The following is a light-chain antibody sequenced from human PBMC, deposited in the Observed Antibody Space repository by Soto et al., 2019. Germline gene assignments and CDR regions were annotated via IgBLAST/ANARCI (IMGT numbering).Light chain of an antibody. CDR2: SNN. CDR1: SSNIGTYG. J-gene: IGLJ1*01. Sequence: QSVLTQPPSASGTPGQRVTISCSGSSSNIGTYGVNWYQQLPGTAPKFLIYSNNLRPSGVPDRFSASTSGTSASLAITGLQAEDEGDYYCQSYDSTLSARYVFGTGTKLTVL. V-gene: IGLV1-44*01. CDR3: QSYDSTLSARYV.